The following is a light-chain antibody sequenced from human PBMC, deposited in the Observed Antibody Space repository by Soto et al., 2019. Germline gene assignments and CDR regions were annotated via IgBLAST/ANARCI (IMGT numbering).Light chain of an antibody. V-gene: IGKV3-15*01. CDR1: QSVSSN. Sequence: EIVMTQSPATLSVSPGERATLSCRASQSVSSNLAWYQQKPGQAPRLLIYGASTRATGIPARCSGSGSGTEFTLTISILQSEDFAVYYWQQYNNWPPITFGQGTRLEIK. CDR2: GAS. J-gene: IGKJ5*01. CDR3: QQYNNWPPIT.